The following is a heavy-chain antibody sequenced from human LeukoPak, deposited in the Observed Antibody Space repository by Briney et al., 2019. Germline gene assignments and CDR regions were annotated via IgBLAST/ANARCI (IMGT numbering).Heavy chain of an antibody. J-gene: IGHJ4*02. CDR1: GGSISSGDYY. Sequence: SQTLSLTCTVSGGSISSGDYYWSWIRQPPGKGLEWIGYIYYSGSTYYNPSLKSRVTISVDTSKNQFSLKLSSVTAADTAVYYCARERDYDSNTVLDYWGQGTLVTVSS. CDR2: IYYSGST. D-gene: IGHD3-22*01. V-gene: IGHV4-30-4*01. CDR3: ARERDYDSNTVLDY.